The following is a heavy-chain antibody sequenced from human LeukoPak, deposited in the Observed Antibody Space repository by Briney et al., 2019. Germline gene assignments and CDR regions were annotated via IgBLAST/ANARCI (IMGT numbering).Heavy chain of an antibody. Sequence: PSETLSLTCDVSGVSISSNNWWSWVRQPPGKGLEWIGEMYHSGTTNYNPSLKSRVTMSVDKSNDQSSLRLNSVTAADTAVYYCARQVGSIAGSSWGQGILVTVSS. V-gene: IGHV4/OR15-8*01. J-gene: IGHJ5*02. D-gene: IGHD3-10*01. CDR2: MYHSGTT. CDR3: ARQVGSIAGSS. CDR1: GVSISSNNW.